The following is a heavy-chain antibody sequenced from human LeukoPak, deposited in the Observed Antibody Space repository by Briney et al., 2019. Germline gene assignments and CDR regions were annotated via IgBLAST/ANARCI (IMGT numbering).Heavy chain of an antibody. CDR3: ARADIAVVPADPFDL. CDR1: GFAFSSFS. V-gene: IGHV3-21*01. Sequence: PGESLRLSCVASGFAFSSFSMNWVRQAPGKGLEWVASISIGYNNIFYADSVKGRFTISRDNAQNSVYLQMNSLRSEDTAVYYCARADIAVVPADPFDLWGQGTLLTVSS. CDR2: ISIGYNNI. J-gene: IGHJ4*02. D-gene: IGHD2-15*01.